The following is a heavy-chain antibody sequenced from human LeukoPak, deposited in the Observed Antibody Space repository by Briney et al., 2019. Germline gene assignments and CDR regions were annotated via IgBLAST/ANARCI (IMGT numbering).Heavy chain of an antibody. CDR2: ISAYNGNT. Sequence: ASAKVSCKASGYTFTSYGISWVRQAPGQGLEWMGWISAYNGNTNYAQKLQGRVTMTTDTSTSTAYMELRSLGSDDTAVYYCARRPSYCSSTSCYFFDPWGQGTLVTVSS. D-gene: IGHD2-2*01. J-gene: IGHJ5*02. CDR1: GYTFTSYG. CDR3: ARRPSYCSSTSCYFFDP. V-gene: IGHV1-18*01.